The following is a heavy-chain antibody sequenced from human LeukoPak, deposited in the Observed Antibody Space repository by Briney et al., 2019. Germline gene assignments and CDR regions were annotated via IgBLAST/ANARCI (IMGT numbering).Heavy chain of an antibody. CDR1: GFTFSSYW. CDR3: ARDRGYSFDY. D-gene: IGHD3-22*01. V-gene: IGHV3-74*01. CDR2: INSAGSIT. J-gene: IGHJ4*02. Sequence: GGSLRLSCAASGFTFSSYWMHWVRQAPGKGLVWVSHINSAGSITTYADSVKGRFTISRDNAKNTLYLQMNSLRAEDTAVYYCARDRGYSFDYWGQGTLVTASS.